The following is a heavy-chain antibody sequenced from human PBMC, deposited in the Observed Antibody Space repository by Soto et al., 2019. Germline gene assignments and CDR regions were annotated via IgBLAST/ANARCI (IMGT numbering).Heavy chain of an antibody. J-gene: IGHJ6*02. CDR1: GYTFTSYG. V-gene: IGHV1-18*01. Sequence: HVQLVQSGAEVKNPGASVKVSCKASGYTFTSYGISWVRQAPGQGVEWMGWISAYNGNTNYAQKLQGRVTMTTDTSTSTAYMELRSLRSDDTAVYYCATGGIYGSYYYYGMDVWGQGTTVTVSS. CDR2: ISAYNGNT. CDR3: ATGGIYGSYYYYGMDV. D-gene: IGHD3-10*01.